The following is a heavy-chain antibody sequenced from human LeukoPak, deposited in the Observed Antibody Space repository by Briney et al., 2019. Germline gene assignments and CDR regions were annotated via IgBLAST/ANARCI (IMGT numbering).Heavy chain of an antibody. CDR2: ISGSGGST. CDR1: GFTFSSYG. CDR3: SRTSGSGSSLYYYMDV. J-gene: IGHJ6*03. D-gene: IGHD3-10*01. V-gene: IGHV3-23*01. Sequence: PGGSLRLSCAASGFTFSSYGMGWVRQAPGKGLEWVSAISGSGGSTYYADSVKGRFTISRDNAKNSLYLQMNSLRAEDTAVYYCSRTSGSGSSLYYYMDVWGKGTTVTVSS.